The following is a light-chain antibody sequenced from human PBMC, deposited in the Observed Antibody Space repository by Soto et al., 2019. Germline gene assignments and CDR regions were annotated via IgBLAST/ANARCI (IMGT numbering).Light chain of an antibody. Sequence: DLQMTQSPSSLSASVGDRVTITCRASESIGRHLNWYQQKPGKAPKLLLYAASSLQNEVPSRFRGGGSGTDFTLTISNLQPEDFATSYCQQTYSTLSLTFGQGTRLEIK. V-gene: IGKV1-39*01. J-gene: IGKJ5*01. CDR2: AAS. CDR3: QQTYSTLSLT. CDR1: ESIGRH.